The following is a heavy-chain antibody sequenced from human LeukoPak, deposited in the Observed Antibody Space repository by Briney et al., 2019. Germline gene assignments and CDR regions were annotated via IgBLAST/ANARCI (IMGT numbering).Heavy chain of an antibody. V-gene: IGHV4-59*01. D-gene: IGHD3-22*01. CDR1: GGSISSYY. CDR2: IYYSGST. CDR3: ARSNYDSSGYYSK. Sequence: SETLSLTCTGSGGSISSYYWSWIRQPPGKGLEWIGYIYYSGSTNYNPSLKSRVTISVDTSKNQFSLKLSSVTAADTAVYYCARSNYDSSGYYSKWGQGTLVTVSS. J-gene: IGHJ4*02.